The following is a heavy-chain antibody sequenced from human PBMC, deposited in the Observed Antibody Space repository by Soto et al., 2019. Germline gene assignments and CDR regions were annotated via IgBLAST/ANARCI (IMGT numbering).Heavy chain of an antibody. Sequence: PSETLSLTCTVSGASFSNYYWNWMRQSPGKGLEWIGYVYNSVITKSNPSLKGRVTISVDTSKNQFSLKLSSVTAADTAVYYCARSDGRYWGQGTLVTVSS. CDR2: VYNSVIT. V-gene: IGHV4-59*01. J-gene: IGHJ4*02. CDR1: GASFSNYY. CDR3: ARSDGRY.